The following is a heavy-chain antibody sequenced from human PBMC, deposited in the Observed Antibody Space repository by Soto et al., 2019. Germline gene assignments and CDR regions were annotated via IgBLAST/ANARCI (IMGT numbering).Heavy chain of an antibody. Sequence: GASVKVSCKASGGTFSSYAISWVRQAPGQGLEWMGGIIPIFGTANYAQKFQGRVTITADESTSTAYMELSSLRSEDTAVYYCARASITMIVVLPNAFDIWAQRTTVTVSS. D-gene: IGHD3-22*01. CDR2: IIPIFGTA. V-gene: IGHV1-69*13. CDR3: ARASITMIVVLPNAFDI. J-gene: IGHJ3*02. CDR1: GGTFSSYA.